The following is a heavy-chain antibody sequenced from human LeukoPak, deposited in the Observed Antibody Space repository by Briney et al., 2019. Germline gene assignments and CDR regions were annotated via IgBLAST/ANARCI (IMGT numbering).Heavy chain of an antibody. J-gene: IGHJ4*02. V-gene: IGHV3-48*03. CDR2: ISSSGSTI. Sequence: PGGSLRLSCAASGFTFSSYEMNWVRQAPGKGLEWVSYISSSGSTIYYADSVKGRFTISRDNAKNSLYLQMNSLRAEDTAVYYSARTEIGDREFDYWGQGTLVTVSS. D-gene: IGHD2-21*01. CDR3: ARTEIGDREFDY. CDR1: GFTFSSYE.